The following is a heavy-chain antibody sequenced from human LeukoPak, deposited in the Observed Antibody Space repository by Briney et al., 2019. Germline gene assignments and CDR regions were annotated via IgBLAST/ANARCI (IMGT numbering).Heavy chain of an antibody. CDR2: INHSGST. CDR3: AREIRPLNYYDSSGYYHFDY. Sequence: SETLSLTCAVYGGSFSGYYWSWIRQPPGKGLEWIGEINHSGSTNYNPSPKSRVTISVDTSKNQFSLKLSSVTAADTAVYYCAREIRPLNYYDSSGYYHFDYWGQGTLVTVSS. J-gene: IGHJ4*02. D-gene: IGHD3-22*01. CDR1: GGSFSGYY. V-gene: IGHV4-34*01.